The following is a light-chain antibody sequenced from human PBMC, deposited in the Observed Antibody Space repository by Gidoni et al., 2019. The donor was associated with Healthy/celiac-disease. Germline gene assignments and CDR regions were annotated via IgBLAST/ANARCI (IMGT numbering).Light chain of an antibody. J-gene: IGLJ2*01. CDR2: DTS. CDR3: LLSYSVYVV. Sequence: QAVVTQEPSLPVSPGGTVTLTCGSSTGAVTSGHYPYWFQQTPGQAPRTLIYDTSNKHSWTPARFSGSLLGGKAALTLSSAQPEDEAEYYCLLSYSVYVVSGGGTKLTVL. CDR1: TGAVTSGHY. V-gene: IGLV7-46*01.